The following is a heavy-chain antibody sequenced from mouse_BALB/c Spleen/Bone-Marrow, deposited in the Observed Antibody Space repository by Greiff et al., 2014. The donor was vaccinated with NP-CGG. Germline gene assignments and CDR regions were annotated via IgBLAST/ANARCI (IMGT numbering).Heavy chain of an antibody. J-gene: IGHJ2*01. V-gene: IGHV2-6-5*01. CDR1: GFSLTDYG. CDR3: AKHDTTVVLDY. D-gene: IGHD1-1*01. Sequence: VQLQESXPGLVAPSQSLSITCTVSGFSLTDYGVSWIRQPPGKGLEWLGVIWGGGITYYNSTLKSRLSISQDNSKSQVFLKMNSLQTDDTAMDYSAKHDTTVVLDYWGQGTTLTVSS. CDR2: IWGGGIT.